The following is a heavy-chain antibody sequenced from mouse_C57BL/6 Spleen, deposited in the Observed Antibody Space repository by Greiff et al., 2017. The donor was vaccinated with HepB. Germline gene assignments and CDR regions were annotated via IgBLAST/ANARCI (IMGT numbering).Heavy chain of an antibody. CDR1: GYTFTSYW. D-gene: IGHD2-3*01. CDR2: IYPGHSDT. J-gene: IGHJ2*01. V-gene: IGHV1-5*01. Sequence: EVQLQQSGTVLARPGASVKMSCKTSGYTFTSYWMHWVKQRPGQGLEWIGAIYPGHSDTSYNQKFKGKAKLTADTSASTAYMELSSLTNEDSAVYYCTRSRWLPNYLDYWGKGTTLTVSS. CDR3: TRSRWLPNYLDY.